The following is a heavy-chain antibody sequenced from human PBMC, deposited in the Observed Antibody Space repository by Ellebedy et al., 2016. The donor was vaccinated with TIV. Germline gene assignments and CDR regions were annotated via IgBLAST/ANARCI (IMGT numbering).Heavy chain of an antibody. D-gene: IGHD2-2*02. CDR2: IRGSGVST. J-gene: IGHJ1*01. Sequence: GESLKISCAASGFTFSSYAMSWVRQAPGKGLEWVSAIRGSGVSTYYADFVKGRFTISRDNSKNTLYLQMNSLRAEDTAVYYCAKDPGYCSSTSCYRYFQHWGQGTLVTVSS. CDR3: AKDPGYCSSTSCYRYFQH. V-gene: IGHV3-23*01. CDR1: GFTFSSYA.